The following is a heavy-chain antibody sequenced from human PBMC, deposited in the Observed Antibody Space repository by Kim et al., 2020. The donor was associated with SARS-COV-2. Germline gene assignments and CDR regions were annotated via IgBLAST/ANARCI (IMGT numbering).Heavy chain of an antibody. CDR3: ARDGRYSSGWYYSKPQDNWFDP. Sequence: SVKVSCKASGGTFSSYAISWVRQAPGQGLEWMGGIIPIFGTANYAQKFQGRVTITADESTSTAYMELSSLRSEDTAVYYCARDGRYSSGWYYSKPQDNWFDPWGQGTLVTVSS. J-gene: IGHJ5*02. CDR2: IIPIFGTA. D-gene: IGHD6-19*01. V-gene: IGHV1-69*13. CDR1: GGTFSSYA.